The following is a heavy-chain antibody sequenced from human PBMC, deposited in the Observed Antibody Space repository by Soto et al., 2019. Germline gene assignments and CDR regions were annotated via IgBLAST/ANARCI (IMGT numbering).Heavy chain of an antibody. Sequence: SETLSLTWAVSGFSISSGYYWGWIRPPPGKGLEWIGSIYHSGSTYYKPSLKSRVTISVDTSKNQFSLKLSSVTAADPAVYYCARGMSHCTITSCYNYFDSWGQGTLVTVSS. CDR1: GFSISSGYY. CDR2: IYHSGST. J-gene: IGHJ4*02. CDR3: ARGMSHCTITSCYNYFDS. D-gene: IGHD2-2*02. V-gene: IGHV4-38-2*01.